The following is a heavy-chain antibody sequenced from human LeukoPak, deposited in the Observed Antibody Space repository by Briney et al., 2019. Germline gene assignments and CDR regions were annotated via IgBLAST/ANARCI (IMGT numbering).Heavy chain of an antibody. CDR2: IRSKANSYAT. CDR1: GFTFSGSA. Sequence: GGSLRLSCAASGFTFSGSAMHWVRQASGKGLEWVGRIRSKANSYATAYAASVKGRFTISRDDSKNTAYLQMNSLKTEDTAVYYCTRHGYSGYDLSYYYYYMDVWGKGTTVTVSS. D-gene: IGHD5-12*01. J-gene: IGHJ6*03. CDR3: TRHGYSGYDLSYYYYYMDV. V-gene: IGHV3-73*01.